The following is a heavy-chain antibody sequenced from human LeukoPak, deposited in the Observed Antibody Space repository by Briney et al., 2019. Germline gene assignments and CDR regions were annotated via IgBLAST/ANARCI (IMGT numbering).Heavy chain of an antibody. CDR3: ARGGAARLHFQI. CDR1: GGSISTYY. J-gene: IGHJ1*01. CDR2: IYHSGST. Sequence: PSETLTLTCTVSGGSISTYYWNWIRQPPGKGLEWIGYIYHSGSTNYNPSLQSRVTISVDTSKNQFSLNLSSVTAADTAVYYCARGGAARLHFQIWGQGTLVTLSS. D-gene: IGHD6-6*01. V-gene: IGHV4-59*01.